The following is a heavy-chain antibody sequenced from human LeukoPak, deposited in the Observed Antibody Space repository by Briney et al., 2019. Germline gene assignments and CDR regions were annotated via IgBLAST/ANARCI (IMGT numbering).Heavy chain of an antibody. CDR2: VSGSGGST. D-gene: IGHD3-3*01. V-gene: IGHV3-23*01. CDR1: GFTFSSYA. Sequence: PGGALRLSCAASGFTFSSYAMSWVRQAPGKGLEWESAVSGSGGSTYYADSVKGRFTISSTTPKTTLYLQMNSLRAEDTAIYYCAKGSVPDDFWSGYYKESLFLVGYCGQGTLVTVSS. J-gene: IGHJ4*02. CDR3: AKGSVPDDFWSGYYKESLFLVGY.